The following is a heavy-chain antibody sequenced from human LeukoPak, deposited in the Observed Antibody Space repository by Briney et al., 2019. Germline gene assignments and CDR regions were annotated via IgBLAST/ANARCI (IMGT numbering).Heavy chain of an antibody. CDR3: ARDDGYNLGFDY. D-gene: IGHD5-24*01. CDR1: GFTFSSYS. Sequence: GGSLRLSCAASGFTFSSYSMNWVRQAPGKGLEWVSSISSSSSYIYYADSVKGRFTISRDNAKNSLYLQMNSLRAEDAAVYYCARDDGYNLGFDYWGQGTLVTVSS. V-gene: IGHV3-21*01. CDR2: ISSSSSYI. J-gene: IGHJ4*02.